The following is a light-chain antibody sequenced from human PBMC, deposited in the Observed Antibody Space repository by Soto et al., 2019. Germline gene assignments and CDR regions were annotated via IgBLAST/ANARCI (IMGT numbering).Light chain of an antibody. CDR1: SSNIGAGYD. CDR3: QSYDSSLSAYV. Sequence: QSGLAQPPSVSGAPGQKVTTSCTGSSSNIGAGYDLHWYQQLPGTAPKLLLYGNSNRPSGVPDRFSGSKSGTSASLAITGLQAEGEADYYCQSYDSSLSAYVFGTRTQVTLL. J-gene: IGLJ1*01. CDR2: GNS. V-gene: IGLV1-40*01.